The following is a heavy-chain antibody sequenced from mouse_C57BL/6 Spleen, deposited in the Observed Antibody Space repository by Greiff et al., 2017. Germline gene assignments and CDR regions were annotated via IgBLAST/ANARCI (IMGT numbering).Heavy chain of an antibody. CDR2: ISYSGST. D-gene: IGHD2-2*01. V-gene: IGHV3-1*01. CDR1: GYSITSGYD. J-gene: IGHJ4*01. CDR3: ARALSDYGYEGGGAMDY. Sequence: EVHLVESGPGMVKPSQSLSLTCTFTGYSITSGYDWHWIRHFPGNKLEWMGYISYSGSTNYNPSLKSRISITHDTSKNHFFLKLDSVTTEDTATYYCARALSDYGYEGGGAMDYWGQGTSVTVSS.